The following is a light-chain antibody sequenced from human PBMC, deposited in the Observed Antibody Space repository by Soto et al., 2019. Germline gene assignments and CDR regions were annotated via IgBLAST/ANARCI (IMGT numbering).Light chain of an antibody. CDR3: QQYGSSPAT. J-gene: IGKJ4*01. CDR1: QSVSSSY. Sequence: VFTQSPGTLSLSPGERATLSCRARQSVSSSYLAWYQQKSGQAPRLLIYGASSRATGNPDRFSGSGSGTDFTLTITRLEPEDFAVYYCQQYGSSPATFGGGTKVDIK. V-gene: IGKV3-20*01. CDR2: GAS.